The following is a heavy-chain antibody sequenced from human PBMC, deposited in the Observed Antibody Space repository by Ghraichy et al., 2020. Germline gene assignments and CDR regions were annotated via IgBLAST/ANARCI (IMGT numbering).Heavy chain of an antibody. CDR1: GFTFSSYD. Sequence: GGSLRLSCAASGFTFSSYDMHWVRQATGKGLEWVSAIGTAGDTYYPGSVKGRFTISRENAKNSLYLQMNSLRAGDTAVYYCARGVGGGYDSSGYYASDAFDIWGQGTMVTVSS. D-gene: IGHD3-22*01. V-gene: IGHV3-13*01. J-gene: IGHJ3*02. CDR2: IGTAGDT. CDR3: ARGVGGGYDSSGYYASDAFDI.